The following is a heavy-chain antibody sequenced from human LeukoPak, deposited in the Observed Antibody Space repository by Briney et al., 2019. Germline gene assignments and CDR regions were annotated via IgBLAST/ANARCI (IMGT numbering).Heavy chain of an antibody. CDR2: INHSGST. CDR1: GGSFSGYY. D-gene: IGHD3-3*01. Sequence: SSETLSLTCAVYGGSFSGYYWSWIRQPPGKGLEWIGEINHSGSTNYNPSLKSRVTISVDTSKNQFSLKLSSVTAADTAVYYCARDGDYDFWSGYHIWYFDLWGRGTLVTVSS. CDR3: ARDGDYDFWSGYHIWYFDL. V-gene: IGHV4-34*01. J-gene: IGHJ2*01.